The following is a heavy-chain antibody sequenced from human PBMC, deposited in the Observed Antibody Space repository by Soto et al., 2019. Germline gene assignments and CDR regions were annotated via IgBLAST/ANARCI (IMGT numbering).Heavy chain of an antibody. J-gene: IGHJ3*01. V-gene: IGHV3-48*03. Sequence: WGSRRLSCAASGFPFSNYEMNWVRQAPGKGLEWLSYIDSSGNHRNYAGSVKGRFTISRDNPENSLFLQMNSLRAEDTSFYSCASEGSTGNHDAFDFWGRGTLVTVSS. CDR3: ASEGSTGNHDAFDF. CDR2: IDSSGNHR. CDR1: GFPFSNYE.